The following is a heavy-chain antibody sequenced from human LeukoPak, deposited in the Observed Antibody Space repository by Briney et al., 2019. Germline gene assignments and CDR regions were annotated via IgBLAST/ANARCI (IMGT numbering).Heavy chain of an antibody. D-gene: IGHD5-12*01. CDR1: GFTFSSYS. J-gene: IGHJ4*02. V-gene: IGHV3-21*06. Sequence: GGSLRLSCAASGFTFSSYSMNWVRQAPGKWLEWVSSISSSGSYIYYADSVKGRFTISRDKAKNSLYLQMNSLRAEDTAIYYCAREGMVATFDYWGQGTLVTVSS. CDR2: ISSSGSYI. CDR3: AREGMVATFDY.